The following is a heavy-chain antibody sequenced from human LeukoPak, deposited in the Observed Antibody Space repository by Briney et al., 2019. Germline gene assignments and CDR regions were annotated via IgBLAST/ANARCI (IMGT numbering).Heavy chain of an antibody. CDR2: FDPEDGET. J-gene: IGHJ4*02. CDR3: ATGSSWHYALDY. CDR1: GYTLTKLS. D-gene: IGHD6-13*01. Sequence: ASVKVSCKVSGYTLTKLSMHWVRQAPGKGLEWMGGFDPEDGETIYAQKFQGRVTMTEDTSTDTAYMDLSSLRSEDTAVYYCATGSSWHYALDYWGQGTLVTVSS. V-gene: IGHV1-24*01.